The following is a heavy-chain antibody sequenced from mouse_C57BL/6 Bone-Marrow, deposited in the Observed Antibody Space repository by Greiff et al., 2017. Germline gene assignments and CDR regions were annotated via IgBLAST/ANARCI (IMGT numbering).Heavy chain of an antibody. CDR1: GYSITSGYY. CDR2: ISYDGSN. CDR3: GREPFAY. V-gene: IGHV3-6*01. Sequence: EVQLVESGPGLVKPSQSLSLTCSVTGYSITSGYYWNWIRQFPGNKLEWMGYISYDGSNNYNPSLKNRISITRDTSKNQFFLKLNSVTTEDTTTYYWGREPFAYWGQGTLVTVCA. J-gene: IGHJ3*01.